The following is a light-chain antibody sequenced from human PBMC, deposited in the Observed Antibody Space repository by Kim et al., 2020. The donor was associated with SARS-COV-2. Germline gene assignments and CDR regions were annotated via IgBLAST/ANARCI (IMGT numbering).Light chain of an antibody. Sequence: EIVLTQSPATLSLSPGERATLSCRASQSVSSYLDWYQQKPGQAPRVLIYDAANRATFIPARFSGSGSVTDFTLTISSLEPEDFAVYYCQPRTFGQGTKVDIK. CDR1: QSVSSY. CDR3: QPRT. V-gene: IGKV3-11*01. CDR2: DAA. J-gene: IGKJ1*01.